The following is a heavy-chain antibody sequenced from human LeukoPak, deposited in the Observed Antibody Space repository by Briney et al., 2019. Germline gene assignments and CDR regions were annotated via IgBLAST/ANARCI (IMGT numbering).Heavy chain of an antibody. D-gene: IGHD1-26*01. J-gene: IGHJ4*02. Sequence: SETLSLTCTVSGGSISSYYCSWIRQPPGKGLEWIGYIYYSGSTNYNPSLKSRVTISVDTSNNQVSLKLRSVTAADTAVYYCARQDDIVGANTLVHWGQGILVTVSS. CDR2: IYYSGST. CDR1: GGSISSYY. V-gene: IGHV4-59*08. CDR3: ARQDDIVGANTLVH.